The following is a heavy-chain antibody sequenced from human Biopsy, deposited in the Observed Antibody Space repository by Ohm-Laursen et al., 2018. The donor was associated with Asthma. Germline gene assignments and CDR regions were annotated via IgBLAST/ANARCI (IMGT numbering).Heavy chain of an antibody. CDR2: INSVFGTT. J-gene: IGHJ4*02. Sequence: VKVSCKSLGGTFNTYVIGWVRQAPGHGLEWMGGINSVFGTTAYPQKFQDRVTITADDSTSTVYMELSSLRSEDTAVYYCARKAGSCISRTCYSLDFWGQGTLVTVSS. CDR1: GGTFNTYV. V-gene: IGHV1-69*13. D-gene: IGHD2-2*01. CDR3: ARKAGSCISRTCYSLDF.